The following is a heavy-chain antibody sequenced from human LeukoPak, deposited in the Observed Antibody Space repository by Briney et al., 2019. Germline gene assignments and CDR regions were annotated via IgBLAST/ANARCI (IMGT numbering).Heavy chain of an antibody. V-gene: IGHV3-23*01. J-gene: IGHJ4*02. D-gene: IGHD2-15*01. CDR1: GFTFSSYA. CDR2: ISGSGSST. Sequence: GGSLRLSCGASGFTFSSYAMSWVRQAPGKGLEWVSTISGSGSSTYYADSVKGRFTISRDNSKNTLYLQMTSLRAEDTAVYYCAKVVSGRFDYWGQGTLVTVSS. CDR3: AKVVSGRFDY.